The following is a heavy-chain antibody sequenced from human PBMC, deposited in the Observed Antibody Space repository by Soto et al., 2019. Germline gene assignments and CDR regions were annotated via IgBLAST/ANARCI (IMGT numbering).Heavy chain of an antibody. D-gene: IGHD2-8*02. V-gene: IGHV4-34*01. J-gene: IGHJ4*02. CDR3: ARDKITGLFDY. CDR1: GGSFSGYY. Sequence: QVQLQQWGAGLLKPSETLSLTCAVYGGSFSGYYWTWIRQPPGTGLEWIGEINHSGSTNYNPYLKGRVTLSVDTSKNPVSLKLTSVTAADTGVYYCARDKITGLFDYWGQGTLVTVSS. CDR2: INHSGST.